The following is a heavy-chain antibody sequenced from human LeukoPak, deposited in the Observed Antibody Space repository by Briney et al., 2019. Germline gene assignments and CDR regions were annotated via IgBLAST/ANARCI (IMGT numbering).Heavy chain of an antibody. Sequence: PGGSLRLSCAASGFTFSSYEMNWARQAPGKGLEWVSYISSSGSTIYYADSVKGRFTISRDNAKNSLYLQMNSLRAEDTAVYYCARDGLYDYVWGSYRSGGQGTLVTVSS. CDR2: ISSSGSTI. J-gene: IGHJ4*02. D-gene: IGHD3-16*02. CDR1: GFTFSSYE. V-gene: IGHV3-48*03. CDR3: ARDGLYDYVWGSYRS.